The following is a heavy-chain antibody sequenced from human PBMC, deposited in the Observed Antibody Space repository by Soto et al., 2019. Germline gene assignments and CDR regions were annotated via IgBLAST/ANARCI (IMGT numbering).Heavy chain of an antibody. CDR2: VYYRGRS. J-gene: IGHJ4*02. CDR1: GGSVTNSSYY. V-gene: IGHV4-39*01. Sequence: SETLSLTCTVSGGSVTNSSYYWGWIRPSPGKGLEWIGSVYYRGRSYSKSSVKSRVTISVDTSKNRFSLSLNSVTASDTAVYFCVSQRTTVPTQAYFDYWGPGALVTVSS. CDR3: VSQRTTVPTQAYFDY. D-gene: IGHD4-17*01.